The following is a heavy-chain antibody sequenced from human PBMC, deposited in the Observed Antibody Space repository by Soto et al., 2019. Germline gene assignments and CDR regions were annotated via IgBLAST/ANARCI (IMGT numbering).Heavy chain of an antibody. CDR1: GFSFSDYY. J-gene: IGHJ4*02. CDR3: ARGNALYDY. D-gene: IGHD2-2*01. CDR2: IRSSDNTR. V-gene: IGHV3-11*01. Sequence: GGSLRLSCAAPGFSFSDYYMSWIRQAPGKGLEWVSYIRSSDNTRYYADSVKGRFTISRDNAKNSLYLQMNSLRAEDTAVYYCARGNALYDYWGRGTLVTVSS.